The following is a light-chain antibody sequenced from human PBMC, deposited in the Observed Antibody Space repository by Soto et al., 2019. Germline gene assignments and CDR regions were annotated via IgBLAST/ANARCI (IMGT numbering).Light chain of an antibody. CDR2: AAS. V-gene: IGKV1-39*01. CDR1: QSISSY. Sequence: DLQMTQSPSSLSASVGDRVTITCRASQSISSYLNWYQQKPGKAPKLLIYAASSLQSGVPSRFSGSAAGTYFTLTISSLQPKDFATYYCQQSYSTPRTFGQGTNVEIK. J-gene: IGKJ1*01. CDR3: QQSYSTPRT.